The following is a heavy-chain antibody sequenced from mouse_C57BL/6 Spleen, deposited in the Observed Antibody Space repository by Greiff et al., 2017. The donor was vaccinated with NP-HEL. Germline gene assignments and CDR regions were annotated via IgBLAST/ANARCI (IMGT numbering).Heavy chain of an antibody. Sequence: LVESGAELVRPGASVTLSCKASGYTFTDYEMHWVKQTPVHGLEWIGAIDPETGGTAYNQKFKGKAILTADKSSSTAYMELRSLTSEDSAVYYCTRRVYYGSSYDDYWGQGTTLTVSS. D-gene: IGHD1-1*01. CDR1: GYTFTDYE. J-gene: IGHJ2*01. CDR3: TRRVYYGSSYDDY. CDR2: IDPETGGT. V-gene: IGHV1-15*01.